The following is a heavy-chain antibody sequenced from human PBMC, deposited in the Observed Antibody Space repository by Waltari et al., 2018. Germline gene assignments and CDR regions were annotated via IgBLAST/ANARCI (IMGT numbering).Heavy chain of an antibody. CDR1: GYPFTHYD. J-gene: IGHJ4*02. CDR2: INANSGNR. D-gene: IGHD3-22*01. CDR3: ARGRQIYYDSSGADY. V-gene: IGHV1-8*01. Sequence: QVQLVQSGAEVKKPGASVRVSCKASGYPFTHYDLNWVRQATGRGLEWVGWINANSGNRGYAQKFQGRVTMTRDTSINTAYMELSSLRSEDTAVYYCARGRQIYYDSSGADYWGQGTLVSVSS.